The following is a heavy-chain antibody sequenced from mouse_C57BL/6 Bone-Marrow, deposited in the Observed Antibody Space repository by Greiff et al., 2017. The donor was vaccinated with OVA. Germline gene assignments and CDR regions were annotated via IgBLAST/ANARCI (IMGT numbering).Heavy chain of an antibody. CDR2: ISNGGGST. CDR3: ASGPTIVTPGFAY. V-gene: IGHV5-12*01. CDR1: GFTFSDYY. Sequence: DVMLVESGGGLVQPGGSLKLSCAASGFTFSDYYMYWVRQTPEKRLEWVAYISNGGGSTYYPDTVKGRFTISRDNAKNTLYLQMSRLKSEDTAMYYCASGPTIVTPGFAYWGQGTLVTVSA. D-gene: IGHD2-5*01. J-gene: IGHJ3*01.